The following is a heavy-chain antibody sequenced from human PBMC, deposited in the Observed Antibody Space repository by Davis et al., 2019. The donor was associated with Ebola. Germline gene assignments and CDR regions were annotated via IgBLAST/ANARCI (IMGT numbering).Heavy chain of an antibody. D-gene: IGHD1-14*01. Sequence: SETLSLTCTVSGGSISSYYWSWIRQPPGKGLEWIGYIYYSGSTNYNPSLKSRVTISVDTSKNQFSLKLSSVTAADTAVYYCARAYNWNHDYYYGLDVWGRGTTVTVSS. CDR2: IYYSGST. CDR1: GGSISSYY. CDR3: ARAYNWNHDYYYGLDV. J-gene: IGHJ6*04. V-gene: IGHV4-59*01.